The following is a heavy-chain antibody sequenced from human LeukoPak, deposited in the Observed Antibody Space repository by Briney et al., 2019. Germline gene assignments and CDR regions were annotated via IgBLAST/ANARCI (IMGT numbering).Heavy chain of an antibody. CDR1: GYTFTSYA. D-gene: IGHD3-10*01. Sequence: ASVKVSCKASGYTFTSYAMHWVRQAPGQRLEWMGWISAGNGNTKYSQKFQGRVTITRDTSASTAYMELSSLRSEDTAVYYCARSLPYYGSGSYDYWGQGTLVTVSS. V-gene: IGHV1-3*01. CDR3: ARSLPYYGSGSYDY. CDR2: ISAGNGNT. J-gene: IGHJ4*02.